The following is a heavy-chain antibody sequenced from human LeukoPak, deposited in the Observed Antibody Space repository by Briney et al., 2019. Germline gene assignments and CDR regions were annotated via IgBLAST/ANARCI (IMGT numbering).Heavy chain of an antibody. V-gene: IGHV3-64*01. CDR2: ISGNGVST. Sequence: GGSLRLSCAASGFTFSTYAMYWVRRTPGKGLEYVSVISGNGVSTHYATSVKGRFTISRDNSKNTLYLQMGSLRAEDMAVYYCARDASDIVVVPAAVGPFDLWGQGTLVTVSS. CDR3: ARDASDIVVVPAAVGPFDL. D-gene: IGHD2-2*01. CDR1: GFTFSTYA. J-gene: IGHJ4*02.